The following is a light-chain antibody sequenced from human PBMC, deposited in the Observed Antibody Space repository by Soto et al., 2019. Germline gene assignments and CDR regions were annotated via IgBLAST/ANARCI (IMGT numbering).Light chain of an antibody. CDR2: GAS. Sequence: EIVLTQSPGTLSLSPWERATLSCRASQSVSSSYLAWYQQKPGQAPRLLIYGASSRATGIPDSFSGSGSGTDFTLTISRLEPEDFAVYYCQQYGSSPLFTFGPGTKVDIK. V-gene: IGKV3-20*01. J-gene: IGKJ3*01. CDR3: QQYGSSPLFT. CDR1: QSVSSSY.